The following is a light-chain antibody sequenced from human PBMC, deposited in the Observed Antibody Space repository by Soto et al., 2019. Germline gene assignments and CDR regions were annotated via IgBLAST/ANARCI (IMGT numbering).Light chain of an antibody. J-gene: IGKJ3*01. CDR3: QLANSFPFS. Sequence: DIQMTQSPSSVSASVVDRVTITCRASQGISSWLAWYQQKPGNAATLLIYAAYRSQSGVPSRFSGSGSGTDFPLTSSSLQPEYFATYYGQLANSFPFSFGPGTKVDIK. CDR1: QGISSW. CDR2: AAY. V-gene: IGKV1D-12*01.